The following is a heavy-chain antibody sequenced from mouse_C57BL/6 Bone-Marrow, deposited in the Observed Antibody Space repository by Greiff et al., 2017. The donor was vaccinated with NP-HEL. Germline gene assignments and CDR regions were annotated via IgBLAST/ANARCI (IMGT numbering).Heavy chain of an antibody. J-gene: IGHJ3*01. V-gene: IGHV1-55*01. CDR2: IYPGSGST. CDR3: ARERDYDGSSSWMAY. Sequence: VQLQQPGAELVKPGASVKMSCKASGYTFTSYWITWVKQRPGQGLEWIGDIYPGSGSTNYHEKFKSKATLTVDTASSTAYMQLSSLTSEDSAVKYCARERDYDGSSSWMAYWGQGTLVTVSA. D-gene: IGHD1-1*01. CDR1: GYTFTSYW.